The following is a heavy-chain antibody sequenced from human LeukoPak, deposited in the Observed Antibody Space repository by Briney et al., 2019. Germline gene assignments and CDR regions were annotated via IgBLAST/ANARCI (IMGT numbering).Heavy chain of an antibody. V-gene: IGHV3-15*01. CDR2: IKSRTDGGTT. CDR1: GFTFSNAW. D-gene: IGHD1-26*01. J-gene: IGHJ4*02. CDR3: TTLRIVGATIPDY. Sequence: PGGSLRLSCAASGFTFSNAWMSWVRQAPGKGLEWVGRIKSRTDGGTTDYAAPVKGRFTISRDDSKNTLYLQMNSLKTEDTAVYYCTTLRIVGATIPDYWGQGTLVTVSS.